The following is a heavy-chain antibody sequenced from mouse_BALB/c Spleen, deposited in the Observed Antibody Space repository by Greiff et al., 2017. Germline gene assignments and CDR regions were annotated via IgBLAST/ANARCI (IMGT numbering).Heavy chain of an antibody. J-gene: IGHJ2*01. CDR2: IDPANGNT. V-gene: IGHV14-3*02. Sequence: EVQLQQSGAELVKPGASVKLSCTASGFNIKDTYMHWVKQRPEQGLEWIGRIDPANGNTKYDPKFQGKATITADTSSNTAYLQLSSLTSEDTAVYYCAHGYDVYYFDYWGQGTTLTVSS. CDR1: GFNIKDTY. D-gene: IGHD2-2*01. CDR3: AHGYDVYYFDY.